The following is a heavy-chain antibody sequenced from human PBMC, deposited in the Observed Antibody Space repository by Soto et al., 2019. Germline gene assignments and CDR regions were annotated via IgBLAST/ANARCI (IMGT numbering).Heavy chain of an antibody. Sequence: PGGSLRLSCAASGFNFSSYAMSWVRQAPGKGLEWVSAISGSGGSTYYADSVKGRFTISRDNSKNTLYLQMNSLRAEDTAVYYCANWPDYYDSSGYYYVCYWGQGTLVTVSS. V-gene: IGHV3-23*01. CDR3: ANWPDYYDSSGYYYVCY. CDR1: GFNFSSYA. J-gene: IGHJ4*02. CDR2: ISGSGGST. D-gene: IGHD3-22*01.